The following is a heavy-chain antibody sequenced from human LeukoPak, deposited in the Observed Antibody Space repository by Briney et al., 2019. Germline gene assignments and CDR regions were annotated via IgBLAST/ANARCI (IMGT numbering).Heavy chain of an antibody. Sequence: SETLSLTCTVSGGSISSYYWSWIRRPPGKGLEWIGYIYYSGSTNYNPSLKSRVTISVDTSKNQFSLKLSSVTAADTAVYYCARDPGYYYDSSGPDYYYYYGMDVWGQGTTVTVSS. CDR2: IYYSGST. CDR1: GGSISSYY. J-gene: IGHJ6*02. CDR3: ARDPGYYYDSSGPDYYYYYGMDV. D-gene: IGHD3-22*01. V-gene: IGHV4-59*01.